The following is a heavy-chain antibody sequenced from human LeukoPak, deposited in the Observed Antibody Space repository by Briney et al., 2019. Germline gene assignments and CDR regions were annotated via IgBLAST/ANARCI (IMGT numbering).Heavy chain of an antibody. CDR3: VKGRCDGGCHTREFDS. CDR2: ISWNSGSL. V-gene: IGHV3-9*01. Sequence: QTGGSLRLSCAASGFSFGDFAVHWVRQVPGKGLEWVSGISWNSGSLGYADSVRGRFTVSRDNANNFLYLQMNSLTPEDTALYYCVKGRCDGGCHTREFDSWGQGTLVTVSS. D-gene: IGHD2-21*02. CDR1: GFSFGDFA. J-gene: IGHJ4*02.